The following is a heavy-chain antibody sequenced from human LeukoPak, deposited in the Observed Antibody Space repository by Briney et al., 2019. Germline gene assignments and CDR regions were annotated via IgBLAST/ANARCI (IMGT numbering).Heavy chain of an antibody. J-gene: IGHJ4*02. V-gene: IGHV4-34*01. CDR2: INDSGST. D-gene: IGHD3-16*01. CDR1: GGSFSGYY. Sequence: SETLSLTCAVYGGSFSGYYWSCIRQTPGKGLEWIGEINDSGSTNYNPSPKSRLTISVDTSKNQFSLKLNSLTAADTAVYYCASFRWGVGFEYWGQGTLVTVSS. CDR3: ASFRWGVGFEY.